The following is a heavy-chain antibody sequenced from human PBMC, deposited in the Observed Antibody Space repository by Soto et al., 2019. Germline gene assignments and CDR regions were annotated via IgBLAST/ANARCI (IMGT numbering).Heavy chain of an antibody. CDR3: ARRATPSHHGIDV. V-gene: IGHV3-30-3*01. CDR1: GFTFSSYH. Sequence: SVIPSCVASGFTFSSYHMRYVLQAPGKGLKWAAIISYDGGKKYYADSVKGRFTMSRDNSKNTLELQMDSLRVGDTAVYYCARRATPSHHGIDVWGQGTTVTVSS. CDR2: ISYDGGKK. J-gene: IGHJ6*02.